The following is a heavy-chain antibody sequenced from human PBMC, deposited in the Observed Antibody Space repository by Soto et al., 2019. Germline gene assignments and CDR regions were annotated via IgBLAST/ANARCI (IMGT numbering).Heavy chain of an antibody. CDR1: GFDLRYCY. V-gene: IGHV4-4*07. J-gene: IGHJ6*02. CDR3: ARERRYYDSSGYYYPSGMDV. CDR2: IYTSGST. D-gene: IGHD3-22*01. Sequence: LSRTPTCSGFDLRYCYLGWVPQPAGEGLGWIGRIYTSGSTNYNPSLKSRVTMSVDTSKNQFSLKLSSVTAADTAVYYCARERRYYDSSGYYYPSGMDVWGQGTTVTVSS.